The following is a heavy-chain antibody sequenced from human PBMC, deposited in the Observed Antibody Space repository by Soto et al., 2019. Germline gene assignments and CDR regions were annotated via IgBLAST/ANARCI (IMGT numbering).Heavy chain of an antibody. J-gene: IGHJ6*04. V-gene: IGHV3-30*04. CDR1: GLVFSSYG. CDR2: ISYDGKKR. Sequence: QVHLVESGGGVVQPGASLRLSCEASGLVFSSYGMHWVRQGQGKGLEWVATISYDGKKRFYTQSVQGRFTSYRDNYKNTVTLQMNSMRDEDTALYYCAREGGFPQDLYYYGMDVWGKGTTVTVSS. CDR3: AREGGFPQDLYYYGMDV. D-gene: IGHD5-12*01.